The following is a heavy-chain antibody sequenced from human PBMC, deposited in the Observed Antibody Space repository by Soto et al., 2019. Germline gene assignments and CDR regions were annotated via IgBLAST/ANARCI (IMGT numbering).Heavy chain of an antibody. V-gene: IGHV3-73*02. J-gene: IGHJ4*02. CDR3: TRTFDGSDDFSPDFDY. Sequence: EVQLVESGGDLVQPGGSLKLSCAATGFTFSGSAMHWVRQASGKGLVWVGHIRRRAKNYATVYAASVKGRFIISRDDSKNTAYLQMNSLQTDHTAVYYCTRTFDGSDDFSPDFDYLGQGTRVTVSS. D-gene: IGHD2-21*01. CDR1: GFTFSGSA. CDR2: IRRRAKNYAT.